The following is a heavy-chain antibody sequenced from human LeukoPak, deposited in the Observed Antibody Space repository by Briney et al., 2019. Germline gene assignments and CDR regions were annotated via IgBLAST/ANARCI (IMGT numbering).Heavy chain of an antibody. CDR3: AIHTRDLPLFDY. J-gene: IGHJ4*02. D-gene: IGHD3-3*01. CDR2: ISGSGGST. V-gene: IGHV3-23*01. CDR1: GFTFSSYA. Sequence: PGGSLRLSCAASGFTFSSYAMSWVRQAPGKGLEWVSAISGSGGSTYYADSVKGRFTISRDNSKNTLYLQMNSLRAEDTAVYYCAIHTRDLPLFDYWGQGTLVTVSS.